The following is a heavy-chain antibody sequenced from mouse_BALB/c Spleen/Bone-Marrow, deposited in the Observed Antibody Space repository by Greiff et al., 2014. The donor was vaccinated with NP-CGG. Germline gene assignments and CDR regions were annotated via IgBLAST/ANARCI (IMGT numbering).Heavy chain of an antibody. J-gene: IGHJ1*01. Sequence: VQLQQSGAELVRPGASVKLSCKASGHTFTTYWIHWVKQRPGQGLEWIGNIYPSDSYTNYNQKFKDKATLTVDKSSSTAYMQLSSPTSEDSAVYYCTRWDGNYLYWYFDVWGAGTTVTVSS. CDR1: GHTFTTYW. D-gene: IGHD2-1*01. CDR3: TRWDGNYLYWYFDV. V-gene: IGHV1-69*02. CDR2: IYPSDSYT.